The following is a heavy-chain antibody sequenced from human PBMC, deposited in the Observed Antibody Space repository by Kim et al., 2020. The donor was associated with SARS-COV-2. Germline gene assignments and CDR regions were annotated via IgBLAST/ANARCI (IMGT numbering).Heavy chain of an antibody. J-gene: IGHJ6*02. CDR1: GGSISSYY. CDR2: IYYSGST. D-gene: IGHD3-10*01. V-gene: IGHV4-59*01. Sequence: SETLSLTCTVSGGSISSYYWSWIRQPPGKGLEWIGYIYYSGSTNYNPSLKSRVTISVDTSKNQFSLKLSSVTAADTAVYYCARGLNYGSGSYYMGGYYYSGMDVWGQGTTVTVSS. CDR3: ARGLNYGSGSYYMGGYYYSGMDV.